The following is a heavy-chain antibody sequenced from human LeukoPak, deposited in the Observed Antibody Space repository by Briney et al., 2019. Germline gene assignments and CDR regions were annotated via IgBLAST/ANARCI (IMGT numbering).Heavy chain of an antibody. Sequence: GGSLRLSCAASGFTFNTYGMHWVRQAPGKGLEWVAIISYDGSNKYYADSVKGRFTISRDNSMNTLYLLMISLRAEDTAIYYCAKGTYSSSWYSDYWGQGTLVTVSS. V-gene: IGHV3-30*18. J-gene: IGHJ4*02. CDR3: AKGTYSSSWYSDY. CDR1: GFTFNTYG. CDR2: ISYDGSNK. D-gene: IGHD6-13*01.